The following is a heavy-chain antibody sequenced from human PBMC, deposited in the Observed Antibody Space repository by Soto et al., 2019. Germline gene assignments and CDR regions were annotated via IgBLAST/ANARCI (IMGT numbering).Heavy chain of an antibody. J-gene: IGHJ4*02. Sequence: QVQLQESGPGLVKPSGTLSLTCAVSGDSFSSANWWTWVRQPPGKGLEWIGDILHTGSSNLSPSLQSRVTISVDTSKNQFSLNLTSVTATDTAVYYCARSPRLVGGKWYFDYWGQGALVTVSA. CDR3: ARSPRLVGGKWYFDY. D-gene: IGHD1-26*01. V-gene: IGHV4-4*02. CDR1: GDSFSSANW. CDR2: ILHTGSS.